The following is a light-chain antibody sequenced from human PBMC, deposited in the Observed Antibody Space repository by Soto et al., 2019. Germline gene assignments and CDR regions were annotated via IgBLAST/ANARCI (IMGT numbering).Light chain of an antibody. CDR2: DAS. CDR1: QSVSSY. CDR3: QQRSNWPRAIT. Sequence: EIVLTQSPATLSLSPGERATLPCMASQSVSSYLAWYQQKPGPAPRLLIYDASNRATGIPARFSGSGSGTDFTLTISSLEPEDFAVYYCQQRSNWPRAITFGQGTRLEIK. J-gene: IGKJ5*01. V-gene: IGKV3-11*01.